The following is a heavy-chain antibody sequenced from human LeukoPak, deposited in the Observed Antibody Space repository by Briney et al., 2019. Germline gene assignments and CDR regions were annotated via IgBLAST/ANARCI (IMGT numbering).Heavy chain of an antibody. D-gene: IGHD6-13*01. CDR3: ARDKIAAAPFYYYYYGMDV. J-gene: IGHJ6*02. CDR2: IYYSGST. Sequence: PSETLSLTCNVSGGSISSGGYYWSWIRQHPGKGLEWIGYIYYSGSTYYNPSLKSRVTISVDTSKNQFSLKLSSVTAADTAVYYCARDKIAAAPFYYYYYGMDVWGQGTTVTVSS. CDR1: GGSISSGGYY. V-gene: IGHV4-31*03.